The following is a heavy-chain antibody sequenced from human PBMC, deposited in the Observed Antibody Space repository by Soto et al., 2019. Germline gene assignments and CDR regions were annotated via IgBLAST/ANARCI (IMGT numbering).Heavy chain of an antibody. CDR1: GFTFSSYA. CDR3: AKARSEGMTTVKRAGYYYYYGMDV. CDR2: ISGSGGST. V-gene: IGHV3-23*01. D-gene: IGHD4-4*01. Sequence: GGSLRLSCAASGFTFSSYAMSWVRQAPGKGLEWVSAISGSGGSTYYADSVKGRFTISRDNSKNTLYLQMNSLRAEDTAVYYCAKARSEGMTTVKRAGYYYYYGMDVWGQGTTVTVSS. J-gene: IGHJ6*02.